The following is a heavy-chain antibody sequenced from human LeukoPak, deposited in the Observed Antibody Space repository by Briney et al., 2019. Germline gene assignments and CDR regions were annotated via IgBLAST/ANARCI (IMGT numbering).Heavy chain of an antibody. D-gene: IGHD3-16*01. Sequence: GGSPRLSCAASGFTFSSYSMNWVRQAPGKGLEWVSSISSSSSYIYYADSVKGRFTISRDNAKNSLYLQMNSLRAEDTAVYYCASWVRSVGYYYYYYMDVWGKGTTVTVSS. CDR3: ASWVRSVGYYYYYYMDV. J-gene: IGHJ6*03. V-gene: IGHV3-21*01. CDR2: ISSSSSYI. CDR1: GFTFSSYS.